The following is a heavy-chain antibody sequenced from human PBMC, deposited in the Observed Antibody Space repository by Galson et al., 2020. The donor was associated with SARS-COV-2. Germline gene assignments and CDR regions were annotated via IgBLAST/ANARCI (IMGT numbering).Heavy chain of an antibody. Sequence: SQTLSLTCTVSSGSFSSTVYYWGWVRQPPGKGLAWIGSLYNRGTTYYNPSLKSRVIISLDRSEKLFSLQLSSVTAADTADYYCTGGTHPYDAFDIWGQGPLVTVSS. D-gene: IGHD2-8*02. V-gene: IGHV4-39*01. CDR1: SGSFSSTVYY. CDR3: TGGTHPYDAFDI. J-gene: IGHJ3*02. CDR2: LYNRGTT.